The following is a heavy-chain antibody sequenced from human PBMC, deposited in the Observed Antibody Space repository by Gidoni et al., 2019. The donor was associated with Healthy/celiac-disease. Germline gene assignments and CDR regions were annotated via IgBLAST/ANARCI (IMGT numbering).Heavy chain of an antibody. Sequence: EVQLVESGGGLIQPGGSLRLSCAASGFTVSSNYMSWVRQAPGKGLEWVSVIYSGGSTYYADSVKGRFTISRDNSKNTLYLQMNSLRAEDTAVYYCARGILRSGGSDAFDIWGQGTMVTVSS. J-gene: IGHJ3*02. CDR1: GFTVSSNY. V-gene: IGHV3-53*01. D-gene: IGHD3-3*01. CDR3: ARGILRSGGSDAFDI. CDR2: IYSGGST.